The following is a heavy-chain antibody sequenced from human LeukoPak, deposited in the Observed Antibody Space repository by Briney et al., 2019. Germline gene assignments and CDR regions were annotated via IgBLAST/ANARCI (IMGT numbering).Heavy chain of an antibody. D-gene: IGHD6-6*01. V-gene: IGHV3-30*19. CDR3: ARGGSSSPGYYFDY. J-gene: IGHJ4*02. CDR2: ISYDGSNK. CDR1: GFTFSSYG. Sequence: GGSLRLSCAASGFTFSSYGMHWVRQAPGKELEWVAVISYDGSNKYYADSVKGRFTISRDNSKNTLYLQMNSLRAEDTAVYYCARGGSSSPGYYFDYWGQGTLVTVSS.